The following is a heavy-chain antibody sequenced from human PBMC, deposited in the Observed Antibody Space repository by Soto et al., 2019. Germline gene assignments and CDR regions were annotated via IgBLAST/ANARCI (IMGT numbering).Heavy chain of an antibody. CDR3: ARDNGQWLVSD. CDR1: GYIFTSHG. Sequence: QVQLVQSGAEVKKPGASVKVSCKASGYIFTSHGISWVRQAPGQGLEWMGRISTYNGNTKYAQKLQGRVTMTTDTSASIADMELWSLRSDDTAVYYCARDNGQWLVSDWGQGTLVTVSS. V-gene: IGHV1-18*01. CDR2: ISTYNGNT. J-gene: IGHJ1*01. D-gene: IGHD6-19*01.